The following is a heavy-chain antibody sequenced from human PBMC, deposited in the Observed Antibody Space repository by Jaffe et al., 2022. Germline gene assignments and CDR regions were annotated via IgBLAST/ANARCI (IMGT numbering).Heavy chain of an antibody. Sequence: EVQLVETGGGLIQPGGSLRLSCAASGFTVSSNYMSWVRQAPGKGLEWVSVIYSGGSTYYADSVKGRFTISRDNSKNTLYLQMNSLRAEDTAVYYCARDSPIPIYGSGITGIMDVWGKGTTVTVSS. CDR1: GFTVSSNY. CDR2: IYSGGST. J-gene: IGHJ6*03. V-gene: IGHV3-53*02. CDR3: ARDSPIPIYGSGITGIMDV. D-gene: IGHD3-10*01.